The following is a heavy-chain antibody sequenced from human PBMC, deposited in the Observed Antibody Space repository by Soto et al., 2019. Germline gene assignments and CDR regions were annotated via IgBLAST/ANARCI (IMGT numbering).Heavy chain of an antibody. CDR2: INHSGST. CDR3: XRGNIVVVPAAMQQHFDY. Sequence: TLSLTCAVYGGSFSGYYWSWIRQPPGKGLEWIGEINHSGSTNYNPSLKSRVTISVDTSKNQFSLKLSSVTAADTAVYYCXRGNIVVVPAAMQQHFDYWGQGTLVTVSS. D-gene: IGHD2-2*01. CDR1: GGSFSGYY. V-gene: IGHV4-34*01. J-gene: IGHJ4*02.